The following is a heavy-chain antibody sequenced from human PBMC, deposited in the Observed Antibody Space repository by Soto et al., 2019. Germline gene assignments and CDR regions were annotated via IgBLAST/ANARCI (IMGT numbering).Heavy chain of an antibody. J-gene: IGHJ5*02. Sequence: SETLSLTCTVSGGSISSGGYYWSWIRQHPGKGLEWIGYIYYSGSTYYNPSLKSRVTISVDTSKNQFSLKLSSVTAADTAVYYCARQSPTLEWLLYHNWFEPWGQGTRVTVSS. CDR2: IYYSGST. D-gene: IGHD3-3*01. V-gene: IGHV4-31*03. CDR1: GGSISSGGYY. CDR3: ARQSPTLEWLLYHNWFEP.